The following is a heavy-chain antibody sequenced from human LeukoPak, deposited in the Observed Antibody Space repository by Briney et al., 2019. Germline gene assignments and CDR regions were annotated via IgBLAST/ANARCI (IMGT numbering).Heavy chain of an antibody. V-gene: IGHV1-69*13. CDR3: ARPHPESLDYGNNWFDP. Sequence: ASVKVSCTASGGTFSSYAISWVRQAPGQGLEWMGGIIPIFGTANYAQKFQGGVTITADESTSTAYMELSSLRSEDTAVYYCARPHPESLDYGNNWFDPWGQGTLVTVSS. D-gene: IGHD4-17*01. CDR1: GGTFSSYA. J-gene: IGHJ5*02. CDR2: IIPIFGTA.